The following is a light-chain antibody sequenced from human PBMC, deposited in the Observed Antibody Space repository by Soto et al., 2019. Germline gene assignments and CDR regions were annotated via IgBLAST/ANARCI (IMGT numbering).Light chain of an antibody. CDR3: CSYAGSYTRV. V-gene: IGLV2-11*01. CDR1: SSDVGGYNY. J-gene: IGLJ1*01. Sequence: QSVLTQPRSVSGSPGQSVTISCTGTSSDVGGYNYVSWYQQHPGKAPKLMIYDVGKRPSGVPDRFSGSKSDNTASLTISGLQAEDEADYYCCSYAGSYTRVFGTVTKLTVL. CDR2: DVG.